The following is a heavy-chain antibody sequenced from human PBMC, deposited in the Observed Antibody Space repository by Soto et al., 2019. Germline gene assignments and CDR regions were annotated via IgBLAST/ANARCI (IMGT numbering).Heavy chain of an antibody. Sequence: GASVKVSCKASGYTFTSYYMHWVRQAPGQGLEWMGIINPSGGSTSYAQKFQGRVTMTRDTSTSTVYMELSSLRSEDTAVYYCARSAIAAAGTGWFDPWGQGTLVTSPQ. D-gene: IGHD6-13*01. CDR2: INPSGGST. J-gene: IGHJ5*02. CDR1: GYTFTSYY. CDR3: ARSAIAAAGTGWFDP. V-gene: IGHV1-46*01.